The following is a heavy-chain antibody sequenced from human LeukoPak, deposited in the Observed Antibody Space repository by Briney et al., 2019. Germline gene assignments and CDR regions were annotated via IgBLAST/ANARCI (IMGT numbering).Heavy chain of an antibody. CDR2: IRNSGGTT. V-gene: IGHV3-23*01. CDR1: GFTFSSYA. J-gene: IGHJ4*02. D-gene: IGHD2-15*01. Sequence: PGGSLRLSCVASGFTFSSYAMSWVRQAPGKGLEWVSMIRNSGGTTDYADSVKGRFTISRDTSRNTVYLQMNSLRAEDTAVYYCLPTCSGATCYFDFDYWGQGTLVTVSS. CDR3: LPTCSGATCYFDFDY.